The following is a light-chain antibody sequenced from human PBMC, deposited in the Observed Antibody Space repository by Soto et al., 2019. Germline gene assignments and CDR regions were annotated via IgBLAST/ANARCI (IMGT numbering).Light chain of an antibody. Sequence: ESVLTQSPGTLSLSPGERATLCCRASQSVGPNLVWYQQKFGQAPRLLIYGVSTRATGVPARFSGSGSGTEFTLTISSLQPEDFAVYYCHQYNNWPSWTFGRGTKVDIK. CDR3: HQYNNWPSWT. V-gene: IGKV3-15*01. CDR2: GVS. J-gene: IGKJ1*01. CDR1: QSVGPN.